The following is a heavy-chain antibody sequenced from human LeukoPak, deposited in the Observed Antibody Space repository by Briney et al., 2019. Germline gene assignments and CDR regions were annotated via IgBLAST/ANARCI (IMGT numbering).Heavy chain of an antibody. CDR1: GGSISSGGYY. CDR3: GRVHGKSRHFDY. Sequence: PSSTLSLTCTVSGGSISSGGYYWSWIRQHPGKGLEWIGYIYYSGSTYYNPSLKSRVTISVDTSKNQFSLKLSSVTAADTAVYYCGRVHGKSRHFDYWGQGTLVTVSS. J-gene: IGHJ4*02. CDR2: IYYSGST. D-gene: IGHD1-26*01. V-gene: IGHV4-31*03.